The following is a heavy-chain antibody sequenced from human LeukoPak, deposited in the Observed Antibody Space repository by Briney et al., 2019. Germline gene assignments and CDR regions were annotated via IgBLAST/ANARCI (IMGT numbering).Heavy chain of an antibody. J-gene: IGHJ6*03. D-gene: IGHD4-23*01. CDR3: SSVYRGGNYGNYYYYRDV. Sequence: GGSLRLSCAASGFTFTSYEMNWVRQAPGKGLEWISYISSNGSTTYYADYVKGRFTISRDNAKNSLYLQLNSLRSEDTAVYYCSSVYRGGNYGNYYYYRDVWGKGNTVIVSS. CDR2: ISSNGSTT. V-gene: IGHV3-48*03. CDR1: GFTFTSYE.